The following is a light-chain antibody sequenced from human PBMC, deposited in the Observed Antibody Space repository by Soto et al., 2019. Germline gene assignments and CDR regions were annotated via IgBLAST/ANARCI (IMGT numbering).Light chain of an antibody. J-gene: IGKJ4*01. CDR1: QSVSSSS. V-gene: IGKV3-20*01. CDR3: QQSGSSTLT. CDR2: GAS. Sequence: EIVFTQSPGTRSLSPGERATLSCRASQSVSSSSLAWYQHKRGQAPRLLIHGASSRATGIPDRFSGSGSGTEFTLTISRLEPEDFAVYVCQQSGSSTLTFGGGTKVDIK.